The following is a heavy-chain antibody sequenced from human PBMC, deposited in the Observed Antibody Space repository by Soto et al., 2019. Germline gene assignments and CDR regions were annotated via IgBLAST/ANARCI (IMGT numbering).Heavy chain of an antibody. CDR3: AREWSSGWFDY. CDR2: ISSSSSYI. D-gene: IGHD6-19*01. V-gene: IGHV3-21*01. J-gene: IGHJ4*02. Sequence: GGSLRLSCAASGFTFSSYSMNWVRQAPGKGLEWVSSISSSSSYIYYADSVKGRFTISRDNAKNSLYLQMNSLRAEDTAVYYCAREWSSGWFDYWGQGTLVTVSS. CDR1: GFTFSSYS.